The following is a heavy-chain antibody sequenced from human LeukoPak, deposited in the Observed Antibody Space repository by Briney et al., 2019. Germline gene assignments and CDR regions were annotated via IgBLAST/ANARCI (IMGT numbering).Heavy chain of an antibody. Sequence: GGSLRLSCAASGFSFSDSYMTWIRQAPGKGLECVAYISSSETTTWYADSVKGRFTISRDNSKNTLYLQMNSLRAEDTAVYYCAKERIGFWSGSFDYWGQGTLVTVSS. CDR3: AKERIGFWSGSFDY. CDR1: GFSFSDSY. J-gene: IGHJ4*02. D-gene: IGHD3-3*01. V-gene: IGHV3-11*04. CDR2: ISSSETTT.